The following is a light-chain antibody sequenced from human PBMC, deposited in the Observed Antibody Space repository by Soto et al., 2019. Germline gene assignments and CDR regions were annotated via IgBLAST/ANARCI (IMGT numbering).Light chain of an antibody. CDR1: QAIRND. V-gene: IGKV1-17*01. J-gene: IGKJ1*01. Sequence: DIQMTQSPSSLSASVVDRVTITCRASQAIRNDLAWYQQKPGRAPKRLIYGSSTLQSGVPLGFSGSGSGTEFTLTISSLQPEDFATYYCLQHNVFPRAFGQGTKVDIK. CDR2: GSS. CDR3: LQHNVFPRA.